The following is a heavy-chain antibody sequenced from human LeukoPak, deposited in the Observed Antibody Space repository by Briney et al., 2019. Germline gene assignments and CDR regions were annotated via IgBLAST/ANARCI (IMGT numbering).Heavy chain of an antibody. V-gene: IGHV3-73*01. CDR2: IRSKANSYAT. CDR3: TTVITTMV. J-gene: IGHJ4*02. Sequence: GGSLKLSCAASGFTFSGSTMHWVRQASGKGLEWVGRIRSKANSYATAYAASVKGRFTISRDDSKNTAYLQMNSLKTGDTAVYYCTTVITTMVWGQGTLVTVSS. CDR1: GFTFSGST. D-gene: IGHD5-18*01.